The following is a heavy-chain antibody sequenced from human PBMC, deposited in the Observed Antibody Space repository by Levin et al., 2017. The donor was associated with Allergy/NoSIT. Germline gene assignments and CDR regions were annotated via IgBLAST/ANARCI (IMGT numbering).Heavy chain of an antibody. CDR3: ARGGGRRFDP. CDR2: IYPGDSDT. CDR1: GYSFTTDW. D-gene: IGHD3-16*01. Sequence: PGGSLRLSCKTSGYSFTTDWIGWVRQMPGKGLEWMGIIYPGDSDTRYSPSFQGQVTISADKSISTAYLQWRSLKASDTAIYYCARGGGRRFDPWGQGTLVTVSS. J-gene: IGHJ5*02. V-gene: IGHV5-51*01.